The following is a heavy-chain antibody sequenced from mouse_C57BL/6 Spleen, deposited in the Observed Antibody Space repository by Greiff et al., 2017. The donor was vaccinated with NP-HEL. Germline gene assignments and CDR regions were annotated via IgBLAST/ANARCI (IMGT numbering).Heavy chain of an antibody. CDR1: GFTFTDYY. V-gene: IGHV1-64*01. J-gene: IGHJ4*01. Sequence: VQLQQSGPVLVKPGPSVKISCKASGFTFTDYYMHWVKQRPGQGLEWIGMIHPNSGSTNYNEKFKSKATLTVDKSSSTAYMQLSSLTSEDSAVYYCARNPIYYGNYYAMDYWGQGTSVTVSS. D-gene: IGHD2-1*01. CDR3: ARNPIYYGNYYAMDY. CDR2: IHPNSGST.